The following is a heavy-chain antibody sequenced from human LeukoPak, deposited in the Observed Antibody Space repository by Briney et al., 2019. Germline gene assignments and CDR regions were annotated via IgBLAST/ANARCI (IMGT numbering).Heavy chain of an antibody. CDR1: GYTLTELS. Sequence: ASVKVSCKVSGYTLTELSMHWVRQAPGKGLEWMGGFDPEDGETIYAQKFQGRVTMTEDTSTDTAYMELSSLRSEDTAMYYCATMVPVDTAMVTLPFDYWGQGTLVTVSS. CDR3: ATMVPVDTAMVTLPFDY. CDR2: FDPEDGET. V-gene: IGHV1-24*01. D-gene: IGHD5-18*01. J-gene: IGHJ4*02.